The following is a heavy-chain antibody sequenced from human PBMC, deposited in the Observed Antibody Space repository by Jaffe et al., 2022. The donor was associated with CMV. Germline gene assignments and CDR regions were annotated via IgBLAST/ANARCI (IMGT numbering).Heavy chain of an antibody. CDR3: ARGSDCSSTSCYGAGYYYMDV. J-gene: IGHJ6*03. V-gene: IGHV1-2*04. D-gene: IGHD2-2*01. Sequence: QVQLVQSGAEVKKPGASVKVSCKASGYTFTGYYMHWVRQAPGQGLEWMGWINPNSGGTNYAQKFQGWVTMTRDTSISTAYMELSRLRSDDTAVYYCARGSDCSSTSCYGAGYYYMDVWGKGTTVTVSS. CDR2: INPNSGGT. CDR1: GYTFTGYY.